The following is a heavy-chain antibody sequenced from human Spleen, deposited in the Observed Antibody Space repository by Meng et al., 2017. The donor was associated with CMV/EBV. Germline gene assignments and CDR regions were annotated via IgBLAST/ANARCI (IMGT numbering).Heavy chain of an antibody. CDR1: GFTVSSVY. CDR2: IYIDGNT. CDR3: ARDSSTSLNYHYGMDV. J-gene: IGHJ6*02. Sequence: GGSLRLSCAASGFTVSSVYMTWVRQAPGKGLEWVSVIYIDGNTHYADSVKGRFTISRDNSRVYLQMNGLRVDDTAVYYCARDSSTSLNYHYGMDVWGQGTTVTVSS. D-gene: IGHD2-2*01. V-gene: IGHV3-53*05.